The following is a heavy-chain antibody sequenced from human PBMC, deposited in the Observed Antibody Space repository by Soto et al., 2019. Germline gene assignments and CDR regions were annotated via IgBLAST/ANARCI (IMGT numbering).Heavy chain of an antibody. V-gene: IGHV4-4*07. CDR2: VSSSGNT. D-gene: IGHD3-9*01. J-gene: IGHJ6*02. CDR1: GDSLGNYY. Sequence: SETLSLTCTVSGDSLGNYYWFGIRQPVGKGLEWIGRVSSSGNTNANPTLNSRATMSIDTSKNQFSLSLRSVTAADTAVYYCARADYEILTGSNAMDVWGQGTTVTVS. CDR3: ARADYEILTGSNAMDV.